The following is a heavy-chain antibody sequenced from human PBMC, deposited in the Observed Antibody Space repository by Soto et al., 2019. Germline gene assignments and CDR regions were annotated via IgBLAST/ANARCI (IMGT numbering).Heavy chain of an antibody. Sequence: QVHLQESGPGLVEPSQTLSLTCTVSGDSISSGDYYWSWIRQSPDKGLEWIGYTYHSGRTYYKPSLKSRVTISAHTSKNQFSLKLSSVTAADTAVYYCARRHYYDSSGYADALDIWGQGTSVTVSS. D-gene: IGHD3-22*01. CDR3: ARRHYYDSSGYADALDI. CDR1: GDSISSGDYY. V-gene: IGHV4-30-4*01. CDR2: TYHSGRT. J-gene: IGHJ3*02.